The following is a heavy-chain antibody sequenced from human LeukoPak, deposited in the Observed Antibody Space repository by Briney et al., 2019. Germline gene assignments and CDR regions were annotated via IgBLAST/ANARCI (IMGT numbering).Heavy chain of an antibody. V-gene: IGHV3-30-3*01. CDR3: AGEYYYDSSGWY. CDR2: ISYDGSNK. CDR1: GFTLSSYA. D-gene: IGHD3-22*01. J-gene: IGHJ4*02. Sequence: PGGSLRLSCAASGFTLSSYAMHWVRQAPGKGLEWVAVISYDGSNKYYADSVKGRFTISRDNSKNTLYLQMNSLRAEDTAVYYCAGEYYYDSSGWYWGQGTLVTVSS.